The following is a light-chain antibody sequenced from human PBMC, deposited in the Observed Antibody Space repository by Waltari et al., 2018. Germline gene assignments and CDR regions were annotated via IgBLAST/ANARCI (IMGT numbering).Light chain of an antibody. V-gene: IGKV1-33*01. J-gene: IGKJ4*01. CDR1: QDISNY. CDR2: DAS. Sequence: DIQMTQSPSSLSDSVGDRVTITCQASQDISNYLNWYQQKPGKAPKLLIYDASNLETGVPPRFSGSGSGTDFTFTISSLQPEDIATYYCQQYDNLPPFTFGGGTKVEIK. CDR3: QQYDNLPPFT.